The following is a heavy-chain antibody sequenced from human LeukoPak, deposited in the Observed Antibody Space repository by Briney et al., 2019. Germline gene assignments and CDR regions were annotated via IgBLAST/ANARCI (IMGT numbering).Heavy chain of an antibody. CDR2: ISWNDDN. CDR1: GFSLSTSGVG. Sequence: SGPTLVKPTQTLTLTCTFSGFSLSTSGVGVGWIRQPPGEALEWLALISWNDDNRYSPSLKSRLTITKDTSKNQVVLTMTNMDPADTGTCYCAHTRGYTYGDFWGQGTLVTVSS. CDR3: AHTRGYTYGDF. V-gene: IGHV2-5*01. D-gene: IGHD5-18*01. J-gene: IGHJ4*02.